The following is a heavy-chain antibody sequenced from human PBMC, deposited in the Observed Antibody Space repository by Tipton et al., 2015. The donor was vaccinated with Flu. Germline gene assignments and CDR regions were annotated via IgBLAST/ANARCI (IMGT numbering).Heavy chain of an antibody. CDR3: ARIGSIGSSCH. CDR2: ISTYTGYT. J-gene: IGHJ1*01. Sequence: QLVQSGAEVKKPGASVKISCKTSGYTFFRYSLNWVRQAPGQGLEWLGWISTYTGYTNYTQKFQGRGSMTTDTSTSTAYMELRSLRSDDTAIYYCARIGSIGSSCHWGQGTQVTVSS. D-gene: IGHD5-12*01. V-gene: IGHV1-18*01. CDR1: GYTFFRYS.